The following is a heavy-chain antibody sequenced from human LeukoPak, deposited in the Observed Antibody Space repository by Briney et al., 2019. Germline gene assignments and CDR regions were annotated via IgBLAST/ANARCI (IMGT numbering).Heavy chain of an antibody. D-gene: IGHD3-10*01. CDR3: SRDLLMYYSGSGEST. Sequence: ASVKVSCKASGYTFTGYYIHWVRQAPGQGPEWMGWINPHSGATNYAQRFQGRVTMTRDTSISTAFMELSSLRSDDTAMYYCSRDLLMYYSGSGESTWGQGTQVTVSS. CDR1: GYTFTGYY. J-gene: IGHJ5*02. CDR2: INPHSGAT. V-gene: IGHV1-2*02.